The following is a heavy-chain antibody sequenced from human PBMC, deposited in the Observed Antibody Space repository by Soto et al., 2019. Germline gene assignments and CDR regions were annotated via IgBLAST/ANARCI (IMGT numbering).Heavy chain of an antibody. CDR1: GYTFTSYY. J-gene: IGHJ4*02. D-gene: IGHD6-6*01. CDR2: INPSGGST. Sequence: ASVKVSCKASGYTFTSYYIHWVRQAPGQGLEWMVIINPSGGSTSYAQKFQGRGTMTRDTATSTVYMELSSLRSEDTAVYYCARDEGIAARPVGFDYWGQGTLVTVSS. CDR3: ARDEGIAARPVGFDY. V-gene: IGHV1-46*01.